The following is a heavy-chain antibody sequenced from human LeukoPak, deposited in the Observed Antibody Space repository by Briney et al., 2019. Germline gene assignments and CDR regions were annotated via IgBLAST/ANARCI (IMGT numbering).Heavy chain of an antibody. Sequence: SETLSLTCTVSGYSISTGYYWDWIWQPPGKGLEWIGTFYHGGSTYYNPSLKSRVTISVDTSKNQFSLKLSSVTAADTAVYYCARGVIAVAVNYFDYWGQGTLVTVSS. J-gene: IGHJ4*02. CDR1: GYSISTGYY. V-gene: IGHV4-38-2*02. D-gene: IGHD6-19*01. CDR3: ARGVIAVAVNYFDY. CDR2: FYHGGST.